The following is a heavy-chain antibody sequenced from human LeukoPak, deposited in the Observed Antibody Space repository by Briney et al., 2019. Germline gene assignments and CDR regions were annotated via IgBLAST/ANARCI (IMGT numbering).Heavy chain of an antibody. D-gene: IGHD1-26*01. CDR1: GFTFSSYA. CDR3: AKGRYSGSYYNWFDP. V-gene: IGHV3-23*01. J-gene: IGHJ5*02. Sequence: GGSLRLSCAASGFTFSSYAMSWVRQAPGEGREWVSAISGSGGSTSYADSVKGRFTISIDTSKNTLNLQMNSLRAEDTAVYYSAKGRYSGSYYNWFDPWGQGTLVTVSS. CDR2: ISGSGGST.